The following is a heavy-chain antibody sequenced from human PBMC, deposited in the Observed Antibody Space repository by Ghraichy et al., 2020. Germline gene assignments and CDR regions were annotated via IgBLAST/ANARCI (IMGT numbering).Heavy chain of an antibody. CDR2: ISGSGGST. V-gene: IGHV3-23*01. Sequence: GGSLRLSCAASGFTFSSYAMSWVRQAPGKGLEWVSAISGSGGSTYYADSVKGRFTISRDNSKNTLYLQMNSLRAEDTAVYYCAKDRSLLEWLLLAEFDYWGQGTLVTVSS. J-gene: IGHJ4*02. D-gene: IGHD3-3*01. CDR3: AKDRSLLEWLLLAEFDY. CDR1: GFTFSSYA.